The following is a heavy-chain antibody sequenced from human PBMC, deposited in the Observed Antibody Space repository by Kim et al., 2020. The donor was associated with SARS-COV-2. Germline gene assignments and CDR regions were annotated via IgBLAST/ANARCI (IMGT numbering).Heavy chain of an antibody. CDR3: ARDLYYYDSSGYYPAFTT. CDR2: ISAYNGNT. CDR1: GYTFTSYG. J-gene: IGHJ4*02. D-gene: IGHD3-22*01. V-gene: IGHV1-18*01. Sequence: ASVKVSCKASGYTFTSYGISWVRQAPGQGLEWMGWISAYNGNTNYAQKLQGRVTMTTDTSTSTAYMELRSLRSDDTAVYYCARDLYYYDSSGYYPAFTTWGQGTLVTVSS.